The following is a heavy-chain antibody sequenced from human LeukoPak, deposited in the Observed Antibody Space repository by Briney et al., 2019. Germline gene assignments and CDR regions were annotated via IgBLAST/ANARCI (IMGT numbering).Heavy chain of an antibody. J-gene: IGHJ5*02. Sequence: LIISCNGAGYTITNYWIGRRHHPPGELLEWMEVIYRGNTRIKYNPSFEGQVTISADKSISTAYLQWSCVKASDTAIYYCACGNVTSSCSGPWGQGTLITVSS. CDR1: GYTITNYW. D-gene: IGHD2-2*01. CDR2: IYRGNTRI. CDR3: ACGNVTSSCSGP. V-gene: IGHV5-51*07.